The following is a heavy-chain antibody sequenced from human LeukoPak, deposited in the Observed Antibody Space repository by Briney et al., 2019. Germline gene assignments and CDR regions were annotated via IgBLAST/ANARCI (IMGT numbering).Heavy chain of an antibody. CDR3: ATGDVDTAMATFLDY. CDR2: ISYDGSNK. CDR1: GFTFSSYA. Sequence: GGSLRLSCAASGFTFSSYAMHWVRQAPGKGLEWVAVISYDGSNKYYADSVKGRFTISRDNSKNTLYLQMNSLRAEDTAVYYCATGDVDTAMATFLDYWGQGTLVTVSS. D-gene: IGHD5-18*01. V-gene: IGHV3-30*04. J-gene: IGHJ4*02.